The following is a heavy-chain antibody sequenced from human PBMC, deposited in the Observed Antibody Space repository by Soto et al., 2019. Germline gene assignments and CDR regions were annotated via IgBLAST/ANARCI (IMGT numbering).Heavy chain of an antibody. CDR1: GFTFSSYA. CDR2: ISGSGGST. V-gene: IGHV3-23*01. J-gene: IGHJ3*02. CDR3: AKDRHPLSGDDSDAFDI. D-gene: IGHD7-27*01. Sequence: GGSLRLSCAASGFTFSSYAMSWVRQAPGKGLEWVSAISGSGGSTYYADSVKGRFTISRDNSKNTLYLQMNSLRAEDTAVYYCAKDRHPLSGDDSDAFDIWGQGTMVTVSS.